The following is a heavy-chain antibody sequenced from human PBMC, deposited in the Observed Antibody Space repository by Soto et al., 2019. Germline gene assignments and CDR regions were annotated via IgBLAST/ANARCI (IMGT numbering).Heavy chain of an antibody. CDR1: GGSISSGGYS. Sequence: SETLSLTCTVSGGSISSGGYSWTWIRQSPGKGLEWIGYTYQSGSAYYNPSLKSRVTISVDRSKNQFSLNLTSVTAADTAVYYCARDYYGMDVWGQGTTVTVYS. J-gene: IGHJ6*02. V-gene: IGHV4-30-2*06. CDR3: ARDYYGMDV. CDR2: TYQSGSA.